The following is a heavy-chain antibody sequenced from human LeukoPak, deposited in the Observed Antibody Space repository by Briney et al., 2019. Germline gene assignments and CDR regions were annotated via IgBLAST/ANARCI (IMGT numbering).Heavy chain of an antibody. CDR1: GFTFTTYS. D-gene: IGHD3-22*01. V-gene: IGHV3-21*01. CDR2: ISTSSDNM. Sequence: GGSLRLSRAASGFTFTTYSMTWVRQAPGKGLEWVSSISTSSDNMNYADSVKGRFTISRDNAKNSLYLQMNSLRAEDTSVYYCARRYYDRSGYYFDYWGQGTLVTVSS. J-gene: IGHJ4*02. CDR3: ARRYYDRSGYYFDY.